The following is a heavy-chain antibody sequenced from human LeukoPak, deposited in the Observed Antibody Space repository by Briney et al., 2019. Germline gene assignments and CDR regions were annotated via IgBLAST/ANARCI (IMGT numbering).Heavy chain of an antibody. CDR1: GGSISSGSYY. J-gene: IGHJ4*02. Sequence: PSETLSLTCTVSGGSISSGSYYWSWIRQPAGKGLEWIGRIYTSGSTNYNPSLKSRVTISMDTSKNQFSLKLNSMTAADTAVYYCSSHVSAAAGGRWGPGTLVTISS. CDR2: IYTSGST. D-gene: IGHD6-13*01. CDR3: SSHVSAAAGGR. V-gene: IGHV4-61*02.